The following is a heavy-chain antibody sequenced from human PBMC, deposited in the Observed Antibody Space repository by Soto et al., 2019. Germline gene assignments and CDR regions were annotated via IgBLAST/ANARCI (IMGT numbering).Heavy chain of an antibody. Sequence: SETLSLTCTVSGVSITSYYWSWIRQTPGRGLEYLAYIYHSGTINYNPSLGSRLTISVDRSKNQFSLTLTSVTAADTAVYYCARLPADPGSVAWFDPRGPGTLVTVSS. CDR1: GVSITSYY. D-gene: IGHD3-10*01. CDR2: IYHSGTI. J-gene: IGHJ5*02. CDR3: ARLPADPGSVAWFDP. V-gene: IGHV4-59*08.